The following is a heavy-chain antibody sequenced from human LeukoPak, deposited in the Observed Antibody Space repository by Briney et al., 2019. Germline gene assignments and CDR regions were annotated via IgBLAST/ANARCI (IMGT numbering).Heavy chain of an antibody. CDR2: INPNSGRT. CDR3: ARGRSGLAAAGTYDY. J-gene: IGHJ4*02. D-gene: IGHD6-13*01. CDR1: GYTFTSSD. Sequence: ASVKVSCKASGYTFTSSDINWVRHAAGQGLEWMGWINPNSGRTEYAQKFQGRVTMTANTSISTAYMELSSLRFDDTAVYYCARGRSGLAAAGTYDYWGQGTLITVSS. V-gene: IGHV1-8*01.